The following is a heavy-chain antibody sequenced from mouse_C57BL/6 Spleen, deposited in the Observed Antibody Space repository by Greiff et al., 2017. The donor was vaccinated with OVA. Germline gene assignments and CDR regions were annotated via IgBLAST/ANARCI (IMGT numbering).Heavy chain of an antibody. Sequence: QVQLQQSGAELVKPGASVKMSCKASGYTFTSYWITWVKQRPGQGLEWIGDIYPGSGSTNYNEKFKSKATLTVDTSSSTAYMQLSSLTSEDSAVYYCSGRALTGRYFDYWGQGTTLTVSS. CDR3: SGRALTGRYFDY. CDR2: IYPGSGST. J-gene: IGHJ2*01. V-gene: IGHV1-55*01. CDR1: GYTFTSYW. D-gene: IGHD4-1*01.